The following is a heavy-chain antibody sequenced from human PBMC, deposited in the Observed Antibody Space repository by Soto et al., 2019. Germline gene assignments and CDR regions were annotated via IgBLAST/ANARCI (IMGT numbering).Heavy chain of an antibody. CDR1: GYTFTGYY. CDR3: ARSLSTIGGRPDS. V-gene: IGHV1-2*02. J-gene: IGHJ4*02. Sequence: ASVKVSCKASGYTFTGYYMHWVRQAPGQGLEWMGWINPNSGDTKYAQKFQGRVTMTRDTSTRTAYMEVSRLTSDDTAVYYCARSLSTIGGRPDSWGQGTLVT. D-gene: IGHD6-6*01. CDR2: INPNSGDT.